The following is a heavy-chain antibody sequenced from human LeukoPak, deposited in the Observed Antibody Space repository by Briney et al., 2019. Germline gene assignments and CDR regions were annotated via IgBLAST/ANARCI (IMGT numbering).Heavy chain of an antibody. CDR1: GFTFSTYG. V-gene: IGHV4-39*01. Sequence: GSLRLSCAASGFTFSTYGMAWVRQAPGKGLEWIGNIHHSGSTAYKPSFQSRVTMSVDTSKNQFSLKLTSLTAADAAVYYCAGHRGGYQKFDSWGQGTLVTVSA. J-gene: IGHJ4*02. CDR3: AGHRGGYQKFDS. CDR2: IHHSGST. D-gene: IGHD5-12*01.